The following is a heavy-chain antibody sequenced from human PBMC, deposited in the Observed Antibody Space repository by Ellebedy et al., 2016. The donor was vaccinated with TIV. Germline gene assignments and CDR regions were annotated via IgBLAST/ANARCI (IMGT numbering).Heavy chain of an antibody. Sequence: AASVKVSCKVSGYTLTELSMHWVRQAPGKGLEWMGGFDPEDGETIYAQKLQGRVTMTRDTSTSTVYMELSSLRSEDTAVYYCARLKPPRGDGYKRRPGSYPGNWYFDLWGRGTLVTVSS. CDR3: ARLKPPRGDGYKRRPGSYPGNWYFDL. D-gene: IGHD5-24*01. CDR1: GYTLTELS. J-gene: IGHJ2*01. CDR2: FDPEDGET. V-gene: IGHV1-24*01.